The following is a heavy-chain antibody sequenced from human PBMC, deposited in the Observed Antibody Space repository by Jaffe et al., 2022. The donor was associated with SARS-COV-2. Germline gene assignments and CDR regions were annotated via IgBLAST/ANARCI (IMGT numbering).Heavy chain of an antibody. CDR2: INHSGST. Sequence: QVQLQQWGAGLLKPSETLSLTCAVYGGSFSGYYWSWIRQPPGKGLEWIGEINHSGSTNYNPSLKSRVTISVDTSKNQFSLKLSSVTAADTAVYYCARGGSGWYRVGTNWFDPWGQGTLVTVSS. V-gene: IGHV4-34*01. J-gene: IGHJ5*02. D-gene: IGHD6-19*01. CDR3: ARGGSGWYRVGTNWFDP. CDR1: GGSFSGYY.